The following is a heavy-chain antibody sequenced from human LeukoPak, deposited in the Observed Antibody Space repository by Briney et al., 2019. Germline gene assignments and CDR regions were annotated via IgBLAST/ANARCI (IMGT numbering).Heavy chain of an antibody. CDR2: IYSGGDT. CDR1: GFTVSNNY. Sequence: GGSLRLSCAASGFTVSNNYMGWVRQAPGKGLEWVSFIYSGGDTKYADSVQGRFTISGDNFKNTLFLQMSSLRVEDTAMYYCARWYCSSITCYYDYWGQGTLVTVSS. V-gene: IGHV3-53*01. CDR3: ARWYCSSITCYYDY. D-gene: IGHD2-2*01. J-gene: IGHJ4*02.